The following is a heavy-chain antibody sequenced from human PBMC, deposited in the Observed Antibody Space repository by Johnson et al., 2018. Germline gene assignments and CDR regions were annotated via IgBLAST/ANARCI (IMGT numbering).Heavy chain of an antibody. J-gene: IGHJ3*02. D-gene: IGHD2-21*01. CDR1: GFTFSSYA. CDR3: ASYSVIDDAFDI. CDR2: ISYDGSNK. Sequence: QVQLVQSGGGVVQPGRSLRLSCAASGFTFSSYAMHWVRQAPGKGLEWVAVISYDGSNKYYADSVKGRFTIPRDNSKNTLYLQMNSLRAEDTAVYYCASYSVIDDAFDIWGQGTMVTVSS. V-gene: IGHV3-30-3*01.